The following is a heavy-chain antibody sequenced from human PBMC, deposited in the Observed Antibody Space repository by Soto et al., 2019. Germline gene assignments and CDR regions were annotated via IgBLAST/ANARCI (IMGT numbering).Heavy chain of an antibody. D-gene: IGHD3-10*01. Sequence: PSETLSLTCTVSGGSISSYYWSWIRQPPGKGLEWIGYIYYSGSTNYNPSLKSRVTISVDTSKNQFSLKLSPVTAADTAVYYCARREYGSGSLPKYYFDYWGQGTLVTVSS. J-gene: IGHJ4*02. V-gene: IGHV4-59*12. CDR1: GGSISSYY. CDR3: ARREYGSGSLPKYYFDY. CDR2: IYYSGST.